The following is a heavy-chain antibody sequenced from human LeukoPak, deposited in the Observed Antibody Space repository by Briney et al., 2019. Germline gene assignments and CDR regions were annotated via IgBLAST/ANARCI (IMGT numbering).Heavy chain of an antibody. CDR1: GFSFTTYD. D-gene: IGHD6-13*01. J-gene: IGHJ4*02. CDR3: AKVYRLDSSWSHFDY. V-gene: IGHV3-23*01. Sequence: QSGGSLRLSCTASGFSFTTYDLGWVRQAPGKGLEGVSSLTATGRTTYYADSLTRRFTISRYTSKNTLYLQMNSLRADDTAVYYCAKVYRLDSSWSHFDYWGPGTLVTVSS. CDR2: LTATGRTT.